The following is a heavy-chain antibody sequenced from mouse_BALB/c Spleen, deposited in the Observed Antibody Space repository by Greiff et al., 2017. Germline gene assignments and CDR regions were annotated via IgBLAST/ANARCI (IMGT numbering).Heavy chain of an antibody. D-gene: IGHD1-2*01. CDR3: ARLSTATNFDY. V-gene: IGHV1S137*01. CDR2: ISTYYGDA. J-gene: IGHJ2*01. CDR1: GYTFTDYA. Sequence: QVQLQQSGAELVRPGVSVKISCKGSGYTFTDYAMHWVKQSHAKSLEWIGVISTYYGDASYNQKFKGKATMTVDKSSSTAYMELARLTSEDSAIYYCARLSTATNFDYWGQGTTLTVSS.